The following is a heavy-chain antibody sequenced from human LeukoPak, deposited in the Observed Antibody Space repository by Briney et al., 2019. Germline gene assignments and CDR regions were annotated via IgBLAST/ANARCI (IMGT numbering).Heavy chain of an antibody. CDR3: ARYPHSGYAHGWFDP. CDR1: GGSISSYY. CDR2: IYYSGST. Sequence: SETLSLTCTVSGGSISSYYWSWIRQPPGKGLEWIGYIYYSGSTNYNPSLKSRVTISVDTSKNQFSLKLSSVTAADTAVYYCARYPHSGYAHGWFDPWGQGTLVTVSS. D-gene: IGHD5-12*01. J-gene: IGHJ5*02. V-gene: IGHV4-59*01.